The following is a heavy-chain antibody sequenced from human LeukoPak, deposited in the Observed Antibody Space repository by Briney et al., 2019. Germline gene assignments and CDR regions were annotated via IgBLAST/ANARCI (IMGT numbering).Heavy chain of an antibody. CDR3: AGDLNSWFDP. V-gene: IGHV4-39*07. J-gene: IGHJ5*02. CDR2: IYYSGST. D-gene: IGHD4-23*01. Sequence: KPSETLSLTCTVSGGSISSSSYYWGWIRQPPGKGLEWIGSIYYSGSTYYNPSLKSRVTISVDTSKNQFSLKLSSVTAADTAVYYCAGDLNSWFDPWGQGTLVTVSS. CDR1: GGSISSSSYY.